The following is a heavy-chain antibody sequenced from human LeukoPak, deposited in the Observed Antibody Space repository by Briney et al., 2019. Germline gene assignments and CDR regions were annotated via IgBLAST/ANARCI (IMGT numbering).Heavy chain of an antibody. CDR2: INPNSGGA. V-gene: IGHV1-2*06. J-gene: IGHJ4*02. Sequence: ASVKVSCKASGYTFTGYYMHWVRQAPGQALEWMGRINPNSGGANYAHKIQGRVTMTRDTYIGTAYMELSRLRSDDTAVYYCARGSSWYPFEYWGQGTLVTVSS. D-gene: IGHD6-13*01. CDR1: GYTFTGYY. CDR3: ARGSSWYPFEY.